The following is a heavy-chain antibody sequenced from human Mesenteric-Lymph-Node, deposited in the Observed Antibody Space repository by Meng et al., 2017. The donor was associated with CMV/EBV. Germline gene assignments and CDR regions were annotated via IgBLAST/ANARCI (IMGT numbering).Heavy chain of an antibody. CDR2: ISSSSSSI. J-gene: IGHJ5*02. D-gene: IGHD2-2*01. CDR1: GFTFSGYS. V-gene: IGHV3-48*04. Sequence: GESLKISCAASGFTFSGYSMNWVRQAPGKGLEWISYISSSSSSIYYADSVKGRFTVSRDNAKNSLYLQMNSLRAEDTAVYYCAVSRGGYCSSTSCYATDNWFDPWGQGTLVTVSS. CDR3: AVSRGGYCSSTSCYATDNWFDP.